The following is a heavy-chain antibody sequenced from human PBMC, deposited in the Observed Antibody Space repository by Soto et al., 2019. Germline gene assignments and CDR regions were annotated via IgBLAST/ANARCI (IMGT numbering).Heavy chain of an antibody. J-gene: IGHJ3*02. CDR3: AKGHIVVVPAAGGGYAFDI. CDR2: ISWNSGSI. Sequence: GGSLRLSCAASGFTFDDYAMHWVRQAPGKGLEWVSGISWNSGSIGYADSVKGRFTISRDNAKNSLYLQMNSLRAEDTALYYCAKGHIVVVPAAGGGYAFDIWGQGTMVTVSS. V-gene: IGHV3-9*01. CDR1: GFTFDDYA. D-gene: IGHD2-2*01.